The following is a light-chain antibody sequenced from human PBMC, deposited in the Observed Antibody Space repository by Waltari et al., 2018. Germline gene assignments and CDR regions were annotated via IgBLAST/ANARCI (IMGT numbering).Light chain of an antibody. Sequence: DIQMTQSPSSLSASIGDRVTITCQASEDINNYLNWYQQKPGKAPKLLIYDASNLQVGVPSRFSGGGSGTDFTFTISSLQPGDIAVYYCQQYSRSPRLITFGPGTKVDIK. CDR1: EDINNY. V-gene: IGKV1-33*01. J-gene: IGKJ3*01. CDR3: QQYSRSPRLIT. CDR2: DAS.